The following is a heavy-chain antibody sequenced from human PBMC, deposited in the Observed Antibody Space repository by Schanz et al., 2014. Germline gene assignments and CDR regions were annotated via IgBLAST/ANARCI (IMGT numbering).Heavy chain of an antibody. CDR3: ARGRVLES. Sequence: EVQLVESGGGLVKPGGSLRLSCATSGFTLNNAWMNWVRQAPGKGLLWVSSISGTGGDDTYHSDSVKGRFTISRDNAKNSLFLQMNSLRPEDTAVYYCARGRVLESWGQGTLVTVSS. J-gene: IGHJ5*02. CDR1: GFTLNNAW. CDR2: ISGTGGDDT. V-gene: IGHV3-21*01. D-gene: IGHD1-1*01.